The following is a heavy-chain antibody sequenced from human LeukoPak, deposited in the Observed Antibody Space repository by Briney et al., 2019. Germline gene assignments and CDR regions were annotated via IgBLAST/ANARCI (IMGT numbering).Heavy chain of an antibody. D-gene: IGHD3-3*01. Sequence: SETLSLTCTVSGGSISSGSYYWSWIRQPAGKGLEWIGRIYTSGSTNYNPSLKSRVTISVDTSKNQFSLKLSSVTAADMAVYSCARDKYDFWSGIYYYYYYMDVWGKGTTVTVSS. CDR2: IYTSGST. V-gene: IGHV4-61*02. J-gene: IGHJ6*03. CDR3: ARDKYDFWSGIYYYYYYMDV. CDR1: GGSISSGSYY.